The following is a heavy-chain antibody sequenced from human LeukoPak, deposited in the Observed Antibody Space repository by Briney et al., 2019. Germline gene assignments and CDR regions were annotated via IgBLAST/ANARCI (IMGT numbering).Heavy chain of an antibody. Sequence: SETLSLTCTVSGGSISSYYWSWIRQPSGKGLEWIGYIYYSGSTNNNPSLKSRVTISVDTSKNQFSLKLRSVTAADTAVYYCARADYGDSYHVWGKGTTVTASS. D-gene: IGHD4-17*01. J-gene: IGHJ6*04. V-gene: IGHV4-59*01. CDR1: GGSISSYY. CDR2: IYYSGST. CDR3: ARADYGDSYHV.